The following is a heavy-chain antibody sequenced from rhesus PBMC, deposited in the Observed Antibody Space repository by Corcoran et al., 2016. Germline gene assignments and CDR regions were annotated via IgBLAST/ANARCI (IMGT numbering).Heavy chain of an antibody. J-gene: IGHJ4*01. CDR3: ATETEPASGSVTY. D-gene: IGHD2-39*01. Sequence: EVQLVETGGGLVQPGGSLKLSCVASGFTFGSYGMSGVRQAPGKGLKAVSTINRGGCTPDYADTVKGRFTISRDNSKNTLSLQMNTLRAEDTAVYYCATETEPASGSVTYWGRGVLVTVSS. CDR2: INRGGCTP. V-gene: IGHV3S5*01. CDR1: GFTFGSYG.